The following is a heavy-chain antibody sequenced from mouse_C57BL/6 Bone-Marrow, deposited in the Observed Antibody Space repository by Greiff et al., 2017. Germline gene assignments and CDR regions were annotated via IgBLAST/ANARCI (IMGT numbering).Heavy chain of an antibody. J-gene: IGHJ3*01. CDR1: GYTFTSYW. D-gene: IGHD1-1*01. V-gene: IGHV1-55*01. Sequence: VQLQQPGAELVKPGASVKMSCKASGYTFTSYWITWVKQRPGQGLEWIGDIYPGSGSNNYNEKFKSKATLTVDTSSSTASMQLISLTSEDSAVYYCARRNYYGRAWFAYWGQGTLVTVSA. CDR3: ARRNYYGRAWFAY. CDR2: IYPGSGSN.